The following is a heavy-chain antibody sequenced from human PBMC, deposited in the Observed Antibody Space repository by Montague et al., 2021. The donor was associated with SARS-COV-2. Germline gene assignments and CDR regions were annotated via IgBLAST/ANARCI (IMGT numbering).Heavy chain of an antibody. D-gene: IGHD3-16*01. CDR3: ATRTRYPQNGFGF. CDR2: IYNGGTT. CDR1: GDSIRNSDYS. Sequence: SETLSLTCTVSGDSIRNSDYSWGWVRQPPGKGLEWIGNIYNGGTTFYNPSLKSRVTIFVDTSKNQFSLKLSSVTAADTAVYYCATRTRYPQNGFGFWGQGTLVTVSS. J-gene: IGHJ4*02. V-gene: IGHV4-39*01.